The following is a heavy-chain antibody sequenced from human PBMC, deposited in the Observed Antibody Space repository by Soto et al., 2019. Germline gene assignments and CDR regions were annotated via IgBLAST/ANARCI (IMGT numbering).Heavy chain of an antibody. CDR1: GFTFSSYA. V-gene: IGHV3-30-3*01. J-gene: IGHJ6*02. CDR2: ISYDGTIE. Sequence: GGSLRLSCVASGFTFSSYAMHWVRQAPGEGLEWVALISYDGTIEYYADSVKGRLTISRDNSKNTLYLQMNSLRAEDTAVYYCARGGGYTSSKDYYYYAMDVWGQGTTVTVSS. CDR3: ARGGGYTSSKDYYYYAMDV. D-gene: IGHD5-12*01.